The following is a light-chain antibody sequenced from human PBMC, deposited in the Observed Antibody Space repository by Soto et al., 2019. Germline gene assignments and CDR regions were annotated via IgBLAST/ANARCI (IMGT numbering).Light chain of an antibody. J-gene: IGKJ1*01. Sequence: DIVMTQSPATLSVSPGEEATLSCRASQSVSSNLAWYQQKPGQAPRLLIYDASTRATGIPARFSGSGSGTEFTLTISRLLSEDFAVYYCQHYYNWRPRFGQGTKVEIK. V-gene: IGKV3-15*01. CDR1: QSVSSN. CDR3: QHYYNWRPR. CDR2: DAS.